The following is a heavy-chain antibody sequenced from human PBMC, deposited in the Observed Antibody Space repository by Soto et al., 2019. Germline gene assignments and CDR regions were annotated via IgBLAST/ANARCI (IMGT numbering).Heavy chain of an antibody. CDR3: ATSPYSRSSPFDS. J-gene: IGHJ4*02. CDR1: GGSISSGGYY. V-gene: IGHV4-31*03. Sequence: SETLSLTCTVSGGSISSGGYYWSWIRQHPGKGLEWIGYIYYSGSTYYNPSLKSRVTISVDTSKNQFSLKLSSVTAADTAVYYCATSPYSRSSPFDSWGQGTLVTVSS. CDR2: IYYSGST. D-gene: IGHD6-6*01.